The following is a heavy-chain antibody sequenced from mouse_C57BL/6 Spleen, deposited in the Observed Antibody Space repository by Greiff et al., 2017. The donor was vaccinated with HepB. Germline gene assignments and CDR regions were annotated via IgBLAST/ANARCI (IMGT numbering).Heavy chain of an antibody. CDR3: ARNDYFWYFDV. CDR2: IYPGDGDT. J-gene: IGHJ1*03. D-gene: IGHD2-4*01. Sequence: QVQLKESGPELVKPGASVKISCKASGYAFSSSWMNWVKQRPGKGLEWIGRIYPGDGDTNYNGKFKGKATLTADKSSSTAYMQLSSLTSEDSAVYFCARNDYFWYFDVWGTGTTVTVSS. CDR1: GYAFSSSW. V-gene: IGHV1-82*01.